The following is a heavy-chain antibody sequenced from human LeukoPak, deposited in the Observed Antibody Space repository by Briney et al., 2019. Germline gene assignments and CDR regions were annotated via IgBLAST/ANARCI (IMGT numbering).Heavy chain of an antibody. J-gene: IGHJ6*03. D-gene: IGHD1-14*01. CDR3: ARGLTSYYYMDV. CDR2: IIPIFGTA. Sequence: SVKVSCKASGGTFSSYAISWVRQASGQGLEWMGGIIPIFGTANYAQKFQGRVTITADESTSTAYMELSSLRSEDTAVYYCARGLTSYYYMDVWGKGTTVTVSS. V-gene: IGHV1-69*13. CDR1: GGTFSSYA.